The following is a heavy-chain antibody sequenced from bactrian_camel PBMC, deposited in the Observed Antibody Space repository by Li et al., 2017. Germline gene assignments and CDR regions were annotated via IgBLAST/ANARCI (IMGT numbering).Heavy chain of an antibody. CDR1: GDLYSYYY. CDR3: AAGGGNGAFCYTGERSMDY. D-gene: IGHD2*01. J-gene: IGHJ4*01. CDR2: LEGDGST. Sequence: HVQLVESGGDSVQAGRSLRLSCTVSGDLYSYYYMGWVRQAPGKGLEWVAMLEGDGSTSYGDSVRGRSTISQDNAKNTLYLQMNNLKPEDTAMYYCAAGGGNGAFCYTGERSMDYWGQGTQVTVS. V-gene: IGHV3-2*01.